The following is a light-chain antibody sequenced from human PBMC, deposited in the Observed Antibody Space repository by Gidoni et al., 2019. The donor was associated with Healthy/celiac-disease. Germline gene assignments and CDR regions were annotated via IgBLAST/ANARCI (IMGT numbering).Light chain of an antibody. CDR2: GAS. CDR1: QRVSSSY. J-gene: IGKJ3*01. V-gene: IGKV3-20*01. CDR3: QQYGSSPPT. Sequence: ELVLTQSPATLSLSPGERATLSCRASQRVSSSYLAWYQQKPGQAPRLLIYGASSRATGIPDRFSGSGSGTDFTLTISRLEPEDFAVYYCQQYGSSPPTFGPGTKVDIK.